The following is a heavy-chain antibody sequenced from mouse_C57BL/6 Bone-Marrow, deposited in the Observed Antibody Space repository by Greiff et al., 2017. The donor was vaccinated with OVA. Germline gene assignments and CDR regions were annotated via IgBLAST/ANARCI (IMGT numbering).Heavy chain of an antibody. D-gene: IGHD2-4*01. CDR3: AKRGNYDYSYAMDY. CDR1: FFSFPLSF. Sequence: VQLQESGPGLVAPSQSLSLTFPFSFFSFPLSFLAWVRQPPGKGLEWLGVIWGGGSTNYNSALMSRLSISKDNSKSQVFLKMNSLQTDDTAMYYCAKRGNYDYSYAMDYWGQGTSVTVSS. V-gene: IGHV2-9*01. CDR2: IWGGGST. J-gene: IGHJ4*01.